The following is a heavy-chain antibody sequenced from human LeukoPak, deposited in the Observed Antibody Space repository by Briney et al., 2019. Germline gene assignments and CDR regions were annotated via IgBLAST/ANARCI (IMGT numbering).Heavy chain of an antibody. D-gene: IGHD1-26*01. CDR2: IYYSGST. J-gene: IGHJ4*02. CDR1: DGSISSYY. Sequence: SETLSLTCTVSDGSISSYYWSWIRQPPGKGLEWIGYIYYSGSTNYNPSLKSRVTISVDTSKDQFSLKLSSVTAADTAVYYCAREGALPTLFDYWGQGTLVTVSS. CDR3: AREGALPTLFDY. V-gene: IGHV4-59*01.